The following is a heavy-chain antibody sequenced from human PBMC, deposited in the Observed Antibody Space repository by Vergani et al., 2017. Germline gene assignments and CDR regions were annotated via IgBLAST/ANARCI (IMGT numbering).Heavy chain of an antibody. CDR1: GYTFTGYY. CDR2: INPNSGGT. Sequence: QVQLVQSGAEVKKPGASVKVSCKASGYTFTGYYMHWVRQAPGQGLEWMGWINPNSGGTNYAQKFQGWVTMTRDTSISTAYMELSRLRSDDTAVYYCARAGQYSSSWSCIDYWGQGTLVTVSS. V-gene: IGHV1-2*04. D-gene: IGHD6-13*01. J-gene: IGHJ4*02. CDR3: ARAGQYSSSWSCIDY.